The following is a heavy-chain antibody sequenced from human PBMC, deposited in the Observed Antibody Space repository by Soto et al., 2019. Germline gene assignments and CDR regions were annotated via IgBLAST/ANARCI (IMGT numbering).Heavy chain of an antibody. V-gene: IGHV4-39*01. J-gene: IGHJ3*01. D-gene: IGHD3-22*01. CDR2: IYYSGRT. Sequence: QLQLQESGPGLVKPSETLSLTCTISGGSISSSTYYWGWIRPPPGKGLEWIGSIYYSGRTYYNPSLESRVTISVDTSNNQLSLKMNFVTAADTAVYYCARHSSLGSGFYSWGQGTMVTVSP. CDR3: ARHSSLGSGFYS. CDR1: GGSISSSTYY.